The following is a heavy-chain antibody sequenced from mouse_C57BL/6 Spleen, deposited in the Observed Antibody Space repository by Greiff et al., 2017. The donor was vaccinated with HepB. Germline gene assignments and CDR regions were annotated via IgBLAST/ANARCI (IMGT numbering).Heavy chain of an antibody. V-gene: IGHV1-82*01. CDR1: GYAFSSSW. Sequence: VKLQESGPELVKPGASVKISCKASGYAFSSSWMNWVKQRPGKGLEWIGRIYPGDGDTNYNGKFKGKATLTADKSSSTAYMQLSSLTSEDSAVYFCARGWLLLYFDYWGQGTTLTVSS. D-gene: IGHD2-3*01. CDR3: ARGWLLLYFDY. CDR2: IYPGDGDT. J-gene: IGHJ2*01.